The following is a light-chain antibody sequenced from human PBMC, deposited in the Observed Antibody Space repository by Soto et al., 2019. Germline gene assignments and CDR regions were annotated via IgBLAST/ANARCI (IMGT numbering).Light chain of an antibody. CDR1: QGMGTN. Sequence: TQSPATVSLSPGERATLSCRGGQGMGTNVAWYQQKPGQAPRLLIYGASTRAAGIPDRFSGSGSGTDFTLPIDRREPEDLAVYYCQQYGSSSTFGQGTRLEI. CDR3: QQYGSSST. CDR2: GAS. J-gene: IGKJ5*01. V-gene: IGKV3-20*01.